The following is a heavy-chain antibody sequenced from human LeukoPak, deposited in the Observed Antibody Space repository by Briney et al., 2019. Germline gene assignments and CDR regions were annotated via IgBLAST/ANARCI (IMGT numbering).Heavy chain of an antibody. D-gene: IGHD2-2*01. CDR1: GGTFISYA. J-gene: IGHJ6*04. CDR2: IIPIFGTA. Sequence: SVTVSFKASGGTFISYAISWVRQAPGQGGEWMGGIIPIFGTANYAQKFQGRVTITADESTSTAYMELSSLRSEDTAVYYCARTRTEYCSSTSCYRHYYYGMDVWGKGTTVTVSS. CDR3: ARTRTEYCSSTSCYRHYYYGMDV. V-gene: IGHV1-69*01.